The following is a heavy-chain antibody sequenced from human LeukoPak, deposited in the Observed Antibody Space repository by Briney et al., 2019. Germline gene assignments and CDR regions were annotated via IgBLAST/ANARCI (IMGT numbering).Heavy chain of an antibody. Sequence: GSLRLPCAASGFTFSNYCVTWVRQAPGKALEWVSSISGSGDSTYYADSVKGRFTISRDNSKNTLYLQMNSLRVEDTAIYYCAKYGAPGWSGYLDYWGQGTLVTVSS. CDR2: ISGSGDST. V-gene: IGHV3-23*01. J-gene: IGHJ4*02. CDR1: GFTFSNYC. D-gene: IGHD4/OR15-4a*01. CDR3: AKYGAPGWSGYLDY.